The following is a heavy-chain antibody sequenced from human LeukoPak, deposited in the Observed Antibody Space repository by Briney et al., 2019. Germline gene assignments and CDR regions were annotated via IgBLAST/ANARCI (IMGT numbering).Heavy chain of an antibody. J-gene: IGHJ4*02. CDR3: ARDKEAAVDFWSGYYPL. Sequence: GGSLRLSCAASGFTFSSYWMSWVRQAPGKGLEWVANIKRDGSERYYVDSVKGRFTISRDNAQNSLYLQMDSLRDEDTGVYYCARDKEAAVDFWSGYYPLWGQGTLVTGSS. D-gene: IGHD3-3*01. CDR2: IKRDGSER. V-gene: IGHV3-7*01. CDR1: GFTFSSYW.